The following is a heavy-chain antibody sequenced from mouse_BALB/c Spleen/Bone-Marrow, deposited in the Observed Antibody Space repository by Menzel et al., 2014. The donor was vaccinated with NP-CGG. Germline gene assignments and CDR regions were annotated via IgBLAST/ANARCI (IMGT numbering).Heavy chain of an antibody. CDR1: GYAFTNYL. D-gene: IGHD2-3*01. Sequence: VKLQESGTDLVRPGTSVKVSCKASGYAFTNYLIEWIKQRPGQGLEWIGVINPGSGGINYNERFKGKATLTADKSSSTAYMQLSSLTSDDSAVYFCARSIYDGYSEAMDYWGQGTSVNVSS. CDR2: INPGSGGI. J-gene: IGHJ4*01. CDR3: ARSIYDGYSEAMDY. V-gene: IGHV1-54*03.